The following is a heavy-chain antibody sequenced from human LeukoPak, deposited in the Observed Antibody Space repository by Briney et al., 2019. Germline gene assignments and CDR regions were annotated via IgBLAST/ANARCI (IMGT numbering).Heavy chain of an antibody. V-gene: IGHV3-21*01. CDR2: ISSSSSYI. CDR1: GFTFSSYS. J-gene: IGHJ4*02. Sequence: GWSLRLSCAASGFTFSSYSMNWVRQAPGKGLEWVSAISSSSSYIYYADSVKGRFTISRDNAKNSLYLQMNSLTAEDTAVYYCARDVIAAAGHDYWGQGTLVTVSS. D-gene: IGHD6-13*01. CDR3: ARDVIAAAGHDY.